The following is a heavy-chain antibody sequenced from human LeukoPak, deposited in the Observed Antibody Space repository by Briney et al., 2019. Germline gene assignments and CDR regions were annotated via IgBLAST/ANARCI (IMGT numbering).Heavy chain of an antibody. CDR1: GVSISSSSYY. D-gene: IGHD3-10*01. CDR2: IYYSGST. CDR3: ARDGSGSYYNPLFY. J-gene: IGHJ4*02. V-gene: IGHV4-39*07. Sequence: SETLSLICTVSGVSISSSSYYWGWIRQPPGKGLEWIGRIYYSGSTYYDPSLKSLITISVDTSKNQFSLKLSSVTAADTAVYYCARDGSGSYYNPLFYWGQGTLVTVSS.